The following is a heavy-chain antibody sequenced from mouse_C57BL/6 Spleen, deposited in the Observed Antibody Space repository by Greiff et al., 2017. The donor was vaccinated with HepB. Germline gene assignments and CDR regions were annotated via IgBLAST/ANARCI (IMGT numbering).Heavy chain of an antibody. CDR2: IYPGDGDT. Sequence: QVQLQQSGPELVKPGASVKISCKASGYAFSSSWMNWVQQRPGKGLEWIGRIYPGDGDTNYNGKFKGKATLTADKSSSTAYMQLSSLTSEDSAVYFCARGNYFDYWGQGTTLTVSS. J-gene: IGHJ2*01. CDR1: GYAFSSSW. CDR3: ARGNYFDY. V-gene: IGHV1-82*01.